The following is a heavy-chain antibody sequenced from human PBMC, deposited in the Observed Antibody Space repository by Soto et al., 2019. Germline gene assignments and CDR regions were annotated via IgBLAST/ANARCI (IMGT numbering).Heavy chain of an antibody. J-gene: IGHJ4*02. V-gene: IGHV4-4*07. Sequence: LSLTCTVSGGSISSYYWSWIRQPAGKGLEWIGRIYTSGSTNYNPSLKSRVTMSVDTSKNQFSLKLSSVTAADTAVYYCARDSEGGSPEINPFDYWGQGTLVTVSS. D-gene: IGHD1-26*01. CDR1: GGSISSYY. CDR2: IYTSGST. CDR3: ARDSEGGSPEINPFDY.